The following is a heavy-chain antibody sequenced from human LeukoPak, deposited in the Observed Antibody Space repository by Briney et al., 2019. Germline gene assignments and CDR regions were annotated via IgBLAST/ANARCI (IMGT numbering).Heavy chain of an antibody. CDR3: ARVARFGELRFDY. J-gene: IGHJ4*02. D-gene: IGHD3-10*01. V-gene: IGHV4-30-2*01. CDR1: GGSISSGGYS. Sequence: SETLSLTCAVSGGSISSGGYSWSWLRQPPGKGLEWIGYIYHSGSTYYNPSLKSRVTISVDRSKNQFSLKLSSVTAADTAVYYCARVARFGELRFDYWGQGTLVTVSS. CDR2: IYHSGST.